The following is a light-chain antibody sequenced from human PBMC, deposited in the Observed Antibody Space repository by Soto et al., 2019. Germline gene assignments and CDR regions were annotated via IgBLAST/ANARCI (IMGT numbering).Light chain of an antibody. CDR2: EVG. J-gene: IGLJ1*01. Sequence: QSALTQPASVSASPGQSITLSCTGTSGDVGGYNFVSWYQQFPAKAPKLLIYEVGNRPSGVSNRFSGSKSGNTASLTISGLQAEDEADYYCSSYTTSSTLVFGTGTKLTV. CDR1: SGDVGGYNF. CDR3: SSYTTSSTLV. V-gene: IGLV2-14*01.